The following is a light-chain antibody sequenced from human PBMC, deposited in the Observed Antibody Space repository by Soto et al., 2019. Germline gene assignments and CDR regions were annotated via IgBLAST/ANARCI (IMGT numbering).Light chain of an antibody. V-gene: IGKV3-15*01. CDR3: QQYNNWPV. CDR1: QSVSSN. Sequence: EIVMTQSPATLSVSPGERATLSCRASQSVSSNLAWYQQKPGQAPRLLIYGASTRATGIPARFSGSGSGTEYTLTISSLQSEDFAVYYLQQYNNWPVFGGGTKVEIK. J-gene: IGKJ4*01. CDR2: GAS.